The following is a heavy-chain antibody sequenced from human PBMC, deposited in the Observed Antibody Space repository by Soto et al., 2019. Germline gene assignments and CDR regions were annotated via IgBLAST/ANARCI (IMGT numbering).Heavy chain of an antibody. CDR1: GFTFSSYG. D-gene: IGHD2-15*01. V-gene: IGHV3-30*18. CDR3: AKETYSGPLDY. Sequence: QVQLVESGGGVVQPGRSPRLSCAASGFTFSSYGMHWVRQAPGKGLEWVAVISYDGSNKYYADSMKGRFTISRDNSKNTLYLQMNSLRAEDTAVYYCAKETYSGPLDYWGQGTLVTVSS. CDR2: ISYDGSNK. J-gene: IGHJ4*02.